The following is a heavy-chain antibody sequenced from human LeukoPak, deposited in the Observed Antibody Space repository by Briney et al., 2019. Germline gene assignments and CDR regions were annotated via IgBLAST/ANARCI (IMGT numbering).Heavy chain of an antibody. CDR2: IRYDGSNK. D-gene: IGHD6-19*01. J-gene: IGHJ4*02. CDR1: GFTFSSYG. CDR3: AKETSAGYSSGWYGFDY. V-gene: IGHV3-30*02. Sequence: PGASLRLSCAASGFTFSSYGMHWVRQAPGKGLEWVAFIRYDGSNKYYADSVKGRFTISRDNSENTLYLQMNSLRAEDTAVYYCAKETSAGYSSGWYGFDYWGQGTLLTVSS.